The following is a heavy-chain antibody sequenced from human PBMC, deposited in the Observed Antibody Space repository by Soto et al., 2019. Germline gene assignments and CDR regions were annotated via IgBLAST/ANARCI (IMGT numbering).Heavy chain of an antibody. CDR2: ISSSGRTI. J-gene: IGHJ3*02. Sequence: QVQLVESGGGLVKPGGSLRLSCAASGFTFSDYYMTWIRQAPGKGLEWVSYISSSGRTIYYADSVKGRFTISRDTAKNSLYLQMNSLTVEDTAVYYCARDGHCSSTSCYGPYALDIWGQGTMVTVS. CDR1: GFTFSDYY. CDR3: ARDGHCSSTSCYGPYALDI. D-gene: IGHD2-2*03. V-gene: IGHV3-11*01.